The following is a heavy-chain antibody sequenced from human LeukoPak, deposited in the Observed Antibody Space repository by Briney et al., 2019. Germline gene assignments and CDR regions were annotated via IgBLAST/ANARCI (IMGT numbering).Heavy chain of an antibody. CDR3: ARERTRPNHFDY. V-gene: IGHV1-46*01. D-gene: IGHD3/OR15-3a*01. CDR2: NNPSGGST. CDR1: GYTFTSYY. Sequence: ASVKVSCKASGYTFTSYYMHWVRQAPGQGLEWMGINNPSGGSTSYAQKFQGRVTMTRDTSTSTVYMELSSLRSEDTAVYYCARERTRPNHFDYWGQGTLVTVSS. J-gene: IGHJ4*02.